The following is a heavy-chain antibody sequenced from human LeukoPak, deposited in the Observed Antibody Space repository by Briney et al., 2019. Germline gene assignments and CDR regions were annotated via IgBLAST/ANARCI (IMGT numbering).Heavy chain of an antibody. CDR2: ISYDGSNK. CDR3: ARDQGCSSTSCQTDAFDI. J-gene: IGHJ3*02. D-gene: IGHD2-2*01. V-gene: IGHV3-30-3*01. CDR1: GFTSSSYA. Sequence: PGGSLRLSCAASGFTSSSYAMHWVRQAPGKGLEWVAVISYDGSNKYYADSVKGRFTISRDNSKNTLYLQMNSLRAGDTAVYYCARDQGCSSTSCQTDAFDIWGQGTMVTVSS.